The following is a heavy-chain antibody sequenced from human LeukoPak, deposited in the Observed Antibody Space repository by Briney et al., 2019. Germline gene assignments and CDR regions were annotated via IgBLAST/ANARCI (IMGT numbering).Heavy chain of an antibody. CDR1: GYTFTSYY. J-gene: IGHJ4*02. CDR2: INPSGGST. Sequence: ASVKVSCKTSGYTFTSYYMHWVRQAPGQGLEWMGIINPSGGSTSYAQKFQERVTITRDMSTSTAYMELSSLRSEDTAVYYCAAGYDSSGYYYGVQADYWGQGTLVTVSS. D-gene: IGHD3-22*01. V-gene: IGHV1-46*01. CDR3: AAGYDSSGYYYGVQADY.